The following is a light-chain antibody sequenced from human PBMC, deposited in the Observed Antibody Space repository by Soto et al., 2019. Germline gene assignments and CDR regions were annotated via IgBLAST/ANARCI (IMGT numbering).Light chain of an antibody. J-gene: IGLJ3*02. CDR2: EGS. CDR3: CSDAGSSTLV. Sequence: QSALTQPASVSGSPGQSITISCTGTSSDVGSYNLVSWYQQHPGKAPKLMIYEGSKRPSGVSNRFSGSKSGNTASLTISGLQAEDEADYYCCSDAGSSTLVFCGGTKLTVL. CDR1: SSDVGSYNL. V-gene: IGLV2-23*01.